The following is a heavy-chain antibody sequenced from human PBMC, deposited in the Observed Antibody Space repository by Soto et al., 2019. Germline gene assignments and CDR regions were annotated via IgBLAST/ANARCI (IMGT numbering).Heavy chain of an antibody. V-gene: IGHV4-34*01. D-gene: IGHD3-16*01. CDR3: QGGDF. J-gene: IGHJ4*01. CDR1: GGSFRGYF. Sequence: PSETLSLTCAVSGGSFRGYFWSWIRQSPAKGLEWIGEINDSGNTYYNPSFKSRLTISVDTSTSQISLRLTSVTAADSAVYYCQGGDFWGQGTRVTVPQ. CDR2: INDSGNT.